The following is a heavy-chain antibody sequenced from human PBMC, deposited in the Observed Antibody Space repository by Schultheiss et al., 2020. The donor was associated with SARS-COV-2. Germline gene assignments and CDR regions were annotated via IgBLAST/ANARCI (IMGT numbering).Heavy chain of an antibody. J-gene: IGHJ6*02. CDR2: IYYSGST. CDR3: ARGPIAVAGTGPPG. V-gene: IGHV4-39*07. Sequence: SETLSLTCTVSGGSISSSSYYWGWIRQPPGKGLEWIGSIYYSGSTYYNPSLKSRVTISVDTSKNQFSLKLSSVTAADTAVYYCARGPIAVAGTGPPGWGQGTTGTVSS. CDR1: GGSISSSSYY. D-gene: IGHD6-19*01.